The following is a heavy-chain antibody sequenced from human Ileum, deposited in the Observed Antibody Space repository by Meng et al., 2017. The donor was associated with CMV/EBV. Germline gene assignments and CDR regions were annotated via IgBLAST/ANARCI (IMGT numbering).Heavy chain of an antibody. Sequence: GGSLRLSCAASGFTFSNSDMNWVRQAPGKGLEWVSSISSSSSYIYYADSVKGRFTISRDNAKNSLYLQMNSLRAEDTAVYYCARDTSHPYCSSTSCYILVNWFDPWGQGTLVTVSS. CDR3: ARDTSHPYCSSTSCYILVNWFDP. CDR2: ISSSSSYI. CDR1: GFTFSNSD. D-gene: IGHD2-2*02. V-gene: IGHV3-21*01. J-gene: IGHJ5*02.